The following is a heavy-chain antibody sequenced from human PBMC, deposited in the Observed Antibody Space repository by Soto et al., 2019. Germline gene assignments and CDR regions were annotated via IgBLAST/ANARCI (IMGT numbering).Heavy chain of an antibody. CDR3: ARGIGGGDCHRRVAFDI. V-gene: IGHV3-33*01. Sequence: QVQLVESGGGVVQPGRSLRLSCAASGFTFSDYGMHWVRQAPGEGLEWVAGIWYDGSNKNYADSVKGRFTISRDNSKNTLYLQMNSLRVEDTAVYFWARGIGGGDCHRRVAFDIWGQGTMVTVSS. J-gene: IGHJ3*02. CDR1: GFTFSDYG. CDR2: IWYDGSNK. D-gene: IGHD2-21*02.